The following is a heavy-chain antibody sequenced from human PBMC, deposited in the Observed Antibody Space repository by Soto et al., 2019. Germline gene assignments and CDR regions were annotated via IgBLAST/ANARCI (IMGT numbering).Heavy chain of an antibody. J-gene: IGHJ4*01. CDR2: IHGSGSA. D-gene: IGHD6-13*01. CDR1: NGSISNFY. V-gene: IGHV4-4*07. Sequence: SQTLSLTCTVSNGSISNFYWNWIRQSAWKGLEWIGLIHGSGSATYNPSLRSRVTMSVDTSKNQFSLKVNSVTGADTAVYYCARAVTSAAGLYFDYWGHGTLVTVSS. CDR3: ARAVTSAAGLYFDY.